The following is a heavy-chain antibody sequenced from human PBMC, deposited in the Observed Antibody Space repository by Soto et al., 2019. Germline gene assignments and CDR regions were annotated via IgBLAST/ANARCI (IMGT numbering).Heavy chain of an antibody. CDR2: IYYSGST. D-gene: IGHD4-17*01. CDR3: ASGDYSHFDL. V-gene: IGHV4-4*02. J-gene: IGHJ4*02. Sequence: SETLSLTCAVSGGSIXTKNWWTWVRQPPWKGLELIGEIYYSGSTNYNASLKSRVTISVDKSKNQFSLNLSSVTAADTAVYYCASGDYSHFDLGGQGTLVTVSS. CDR1: GGSIXTKNW.